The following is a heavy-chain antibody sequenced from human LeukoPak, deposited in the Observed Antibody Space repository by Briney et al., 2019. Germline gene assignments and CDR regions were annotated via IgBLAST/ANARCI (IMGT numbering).Heavy chain of an antibody. CDR2: ISGSGDNT. CDR1: GFTFSSYA. D-gene: IGHD3-9*01. J-gene: IGHJ4*02. V-gene: IGHV3-23*01. CDR3: AKASGHYDILTGYSYYFDY. Sequence: GGSLRLSCAASGFTFSSYAMSWVRQAPGKGLEWVSAISGSGDNTYYADSVKGRFTISRDKSKNTLYLQMNSLRAEDTAVYYCAKASGHYDILTGYSYYFDYWGQGTLVTVSS.